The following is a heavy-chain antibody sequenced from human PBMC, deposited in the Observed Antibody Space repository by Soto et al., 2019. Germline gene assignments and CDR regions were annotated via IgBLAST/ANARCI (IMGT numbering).Heavy chain of an antibody. D-gene: IGHD3-10*01. CDR3: AGSNYYGSGSYWDYYYYGMDV. V-gene: IGHV3-11*01. CDR1: GFTFSDYY. Sequence: QVQLVESGGGLVKPGGSLRLSCAASGFTFSDYYMSWIRQAPGKGLEWVSYISSSGSTIYYAESVKGRFTISRGNAKNSLYLQMNILRAEDTAVYYCAGSNYYGSGSYWDYYYYGMDVWGQGTTVTVSS. CDR2: ISSSGSTI. J-gene: IGHJ6*02.